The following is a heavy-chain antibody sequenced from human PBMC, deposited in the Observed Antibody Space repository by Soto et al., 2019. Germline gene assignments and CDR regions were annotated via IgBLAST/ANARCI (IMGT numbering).Heavy chain of an antibody. CDR3: ARHGIAAADNWFDP. J-gene: IGHJ5*02. D-gene: IGHD6-13*01. V-gene: IGHV4-39*01. CDR1: GGSISSSSYY. CDR2: IYYSGST. Sequence: SETLSLTCTVSGGSISSSSYYWGWIRQPPGKGLEWIGSIYYSGSTYYNPSLKSRVTISVDTSKNQFSLKLSSVTAADTAVYYCARHGIAAADNWFDPWGQGTLVTVSS.